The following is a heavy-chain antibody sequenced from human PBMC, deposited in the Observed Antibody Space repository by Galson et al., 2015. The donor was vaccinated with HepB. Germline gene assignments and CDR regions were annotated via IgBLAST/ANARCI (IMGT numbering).Heavy chain of an antibody. CDR3: ARGSPYDILTGYLDY. CDR2: IWYDGSNK. CDR1: GFTFSSYG. J-gene: IGHJ4*02. Sequence: SLRLSCAASGFTFSSYGMHWVRQAPGKGLEWVAVIWYDGSNKYYADSVKGRFTISRDNPKNTLYLQMNSLRAEDTAVYYCARGSPYDILTGYLDYWGQGTLVTVSS. V-gene: IGHV3-33*01. D-gene: IGHD3-9*01.